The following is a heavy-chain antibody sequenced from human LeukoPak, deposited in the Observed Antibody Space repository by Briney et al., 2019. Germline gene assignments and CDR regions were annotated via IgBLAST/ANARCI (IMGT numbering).Heavy chain of an antibody. D-gene: IGHD6-13*01. J-gene: IGHJ1*01. CDR2: LREDGSNE. Sequence: GGPLRLSCVASGFTFSGSSMIWVRQAPGKGLEWVANLREDGSNEYYADSVKGRFTITRDNAKNSLYLQMKSLRAEDTAVYYCARDWYGAKDFWGQGTPVTVSP. CDR3: ARDWYGAKDF. CDR1: GFTFSGSS. V-gene: IGHV3-7*01.